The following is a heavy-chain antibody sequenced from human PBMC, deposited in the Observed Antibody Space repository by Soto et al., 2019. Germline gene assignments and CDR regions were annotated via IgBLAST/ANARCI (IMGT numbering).Heavy chain of an antibody. Sequence: PAGSLRLSCAASGFTFSSYGMHWVRQAPGKGLEWVAVIWYDGSNKYYADSVKGRFTISRDNSKNTLYLQMNSLRAEDTAVYYCARDKAVRYYYYGMDVWGQGTTVTVSS. J-gene: IGHJ6*02. CDR3: ARDKAVRYYYYGMDV. CDR1: GFTFSSYG. D-gene: IGHD4-4*01. CDR2: IWYDGSNK. V-gene: IGHV3-33*01.